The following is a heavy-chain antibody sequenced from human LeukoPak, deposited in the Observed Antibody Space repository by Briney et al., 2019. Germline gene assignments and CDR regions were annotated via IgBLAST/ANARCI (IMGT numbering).Heavy chain of an antibody. CDR2: TYYRTRWNF. CDR1: GDSVSNNGAS. D-gene: IGHD6-19*01. CDR3: ARGGAGWYVSVFDP. V-gene: IGHV6-1*01. J-gene: IGHJ5*02. Sequence: SQTLSLTCAISGDSVSNNGASWNWIRQSPSRGLEWLGRTYYRTRWNFDYAVSVRSRATINPDTSKNQFSLQLDSVTPEDTAVYYCARGGAGWYVSVFDPWGQGTLVTVSS.